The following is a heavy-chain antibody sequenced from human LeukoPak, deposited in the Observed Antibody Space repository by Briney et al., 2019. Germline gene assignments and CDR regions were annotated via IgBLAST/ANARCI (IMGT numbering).Heavy chain of an antibody. CDR1: GGSISSSSYY. D-gene: IGHD3-16*01. CDR3: ARDWAWYWFDP. J-gene: IGHJ5*02. Sequence: SETLSLTCTVSGGSISSSSYYWGWIRQPPGKGLEWIGSIYYSGSTYYNPPLKSRVTISVDTSKNQFSLKLSSVTAADTAVYYCARDWAWYWFDPWGQGTLVTVSS. CDR2: IYYSGST. V-gene: IGHV4-39*07.